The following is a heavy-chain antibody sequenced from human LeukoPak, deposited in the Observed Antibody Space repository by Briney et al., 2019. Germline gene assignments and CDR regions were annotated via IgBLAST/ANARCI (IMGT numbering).Heavy chain of an antibody. J-gene: IGHJ4*02. CDR3: AREGVRSGWYVGFDY. D-gene: IGHD6-19*01. V-gene: IGHV4-59*01. Sequence: PSETLSLTCTVSGGSISSYYWGWIRQPPGKGLEWIGYIYYSGSTNYNPSLKSRVTISVDTSKNQFSLKLSSVTAADTAVYYCAREGVRSGWYVGFDYWGQGTLATVSS. CDR1: GGSISSYY. CDR2: IYYSGST.